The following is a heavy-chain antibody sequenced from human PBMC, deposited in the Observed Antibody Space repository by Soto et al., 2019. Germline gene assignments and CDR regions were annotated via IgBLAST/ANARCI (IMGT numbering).Heavy chain of an antibody. CDR2: ISYDGSNK. CDR1: GFTFSSYA. D-gene: IGHD4-17*01. CDR3: VQTPRDDYGDLNY. V-gene: IGHV3-30-3*01. J-gene: IGHJ4*02. Sequence: QVQLVESGGGVVQPGRSLRLSCAASGFTFSSYAMHWVRQAPGKGLEWVAVISYDGSNKYYADSVKGRFTISRDNSKNTLYLQMNSLRAEDTAVYYCVQTPRDDYGDLNYWGQGTLVTVSS.